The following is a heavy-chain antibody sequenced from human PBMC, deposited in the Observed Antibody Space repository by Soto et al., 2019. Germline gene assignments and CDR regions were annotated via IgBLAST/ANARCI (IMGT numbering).Heavy chain of an antibody. CDR3: AKGLDIVVVPAALGPFGGWFDP. J-gene: IGHJ5*02. CDR1: GFTFSSYA. D-gene: IGHD2-2*03. Sequence: GGSLRLSCAASGFTFSSYAMSWVRQAPGKGLEWVSAISGSGGSTYYADSVKGRFTISRDNSKNTLYLQMNSLRAEDTAVYYCAKGLDIVVVPAALGPFGGWFDPWGQGTLVTVSS. V-gene: IGHV3-23*01. CDR2: ISGSGGST.